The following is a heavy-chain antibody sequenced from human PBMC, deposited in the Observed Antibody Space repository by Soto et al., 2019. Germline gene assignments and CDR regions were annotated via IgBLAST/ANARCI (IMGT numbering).Heavy chain of an antibody. V-gene: IGHV3-30*03. J-gene: IGHJ6*02. CDR3: GGDGYYGSGRGFYYYYGMDV. CDR2: ISYDENNK. CDR1: GFIFSTYG. Sequence: QVQLVESGGGVVQPGGSLRLSCAASGFIFSTYGMHWVRQAPGKGLEWVAVISYDENNKYSADSVKGRFTISRDNSKNTLYLQMNSLRAEDTAVYYCGGDGYYGSGRGFYYYYGMDVWGQGTTVTVSS. D-gene: IGHD3-10*01.